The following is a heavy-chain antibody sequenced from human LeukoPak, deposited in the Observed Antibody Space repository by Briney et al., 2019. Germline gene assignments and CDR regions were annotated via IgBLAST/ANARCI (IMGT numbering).Heavy chain of an antibody. Sequence: ASVKVSCMASGYTFTSYGISWVRQAPGQGLEWMGWISACKGNTNYAQKLQGRVTMTTDTSTSTAYMGLRSLRSDDTAVYYCASDMYALIAGSGWYGYGKLRGLYGMDVWGQGTTVTVSS. D-gene: IGHD6-19*01. J-gene: IGHJ6*02. CDR1: GYTFTSYG. CDR2: ISACKGNT. V-gene: IGHV1-18*01. CDR3: ASDMYALIAGSGWYGYGKLRGLYGMDV.